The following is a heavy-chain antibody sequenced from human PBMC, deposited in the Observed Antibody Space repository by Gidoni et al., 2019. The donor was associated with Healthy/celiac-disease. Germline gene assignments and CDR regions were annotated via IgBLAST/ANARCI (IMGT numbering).Heavy chain of an antibody. Sequence: QVQLVQFGAEAKKPGASVKVPCQASVYTFSGYYMHWVGQAPGQGLEWKGWINPNSVGTNYAQKFQGRGTMTRDTSISTAYMELSRLRSDDTAVDYCARRGEAGIAVAGLVAFDIWGQGTMVTVSS. CDR2: INPNSVGT. J-gene: IGHJ3*02. CDR3: ARRGEAGIAVAGLVAFDI. V-gene: IGHV1-2*02. D-gene: IGHD6-19*01. CDR1: VYTFSGYY.